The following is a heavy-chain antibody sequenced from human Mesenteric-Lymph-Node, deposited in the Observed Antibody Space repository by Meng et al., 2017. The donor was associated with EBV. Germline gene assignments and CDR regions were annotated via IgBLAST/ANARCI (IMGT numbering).Heavy chain of an antibody. V-gene: IGHV4-4*02. CDR3: ARDVQMATI. CDR2: IYHNGDT. CDR1: GGSISSSNW. Sequence: QVQLQESGPGLVKPSGTLSLTCGVSGGSISSSNWWSWVRQSPGKGLEWIGQIYHNGDTNYNPSLKSRVPISVDKSKNQFSLRLNSVTAADTAVYYCARDVQMATIWGQGTLVTVSS. J-gene: IGHJ4*02. D-gene: IGHD5-24*01.